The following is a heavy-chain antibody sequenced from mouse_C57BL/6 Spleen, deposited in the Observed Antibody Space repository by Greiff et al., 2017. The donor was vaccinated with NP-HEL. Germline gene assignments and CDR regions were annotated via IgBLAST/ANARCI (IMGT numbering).Heavy chain of an antibody. CDR3: ARDGYLDY. Sequence: EESGPGLVKPSQSLSLTCSVTGYSITSGYYWNWIRQFPGNKLEWMGYISYDGSNNYNPSLKNRISITRDTSKNQFFLKLNSVTTEDTATYYCARDGYLDYWGQGTTLTVSS. CDR2: ISYDGSN. V-gene: IGHV3-6*01. CDR1: GYSITSGYY. J-gene: IGHJ2*01.